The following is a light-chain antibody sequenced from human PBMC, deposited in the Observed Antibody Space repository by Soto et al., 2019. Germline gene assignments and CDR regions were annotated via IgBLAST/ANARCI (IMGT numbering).Light chain of an antibody. CDR2: DAS. CDR3: QQNNGLPT. CDR1: QDITNS. J-gene: IGKJ4*01. V-gene: IGKV1-33*01. Sequence: DIQMTQSPSSLSASVGDRVTITCRASQDITNSLNWYQQKPGKAPKLLICDASNLETGVPSRFSGSGSGTDFTFSISSLQPEDIATYYCQQNNGLPTFGGGTKVEIK.